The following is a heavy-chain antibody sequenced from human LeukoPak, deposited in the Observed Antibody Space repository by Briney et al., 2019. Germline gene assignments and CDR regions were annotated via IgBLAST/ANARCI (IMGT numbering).Heavy chain of an antibody. Sequence: ASVKVSCKASGYTFTSYDINWVRQATGQGLEWMGWMNPNSGNTGYAQKFQGRVTMTTDTSTSTAYMELRSLRSDDTAVYYCARDLAAAPIDYWGQGTLVTVSS. V-gene: IGHV1-8*01. D-gene: IGHD6-13*01. J-gene: IGHJ4*02. CDR1: GYTFTSYD. CDR3: ARDLAAAPIDY. CDR2: MNPNSGNT.